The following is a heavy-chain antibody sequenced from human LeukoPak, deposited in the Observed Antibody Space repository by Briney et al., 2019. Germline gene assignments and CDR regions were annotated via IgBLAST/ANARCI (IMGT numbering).Heavy chain of an antibody. CDR1: GGSTSNYY. J-gene: IGHJ4*02. D-gene: IGHD2-2*01. Sequence: PSETLSLTCTVSGGSTSNYYWTWIRQPPGKGLEWIGYIFHSGYTNYNPSLKSRVSISLDTSKSQFSLRLSSVTAADTAVYYCAREVAAAAMDFWGQGTLVTVSS. V-gene: IGHV4-59*01. CDR2: IFHSGYT. CDR3: AREVAAAAMDF.